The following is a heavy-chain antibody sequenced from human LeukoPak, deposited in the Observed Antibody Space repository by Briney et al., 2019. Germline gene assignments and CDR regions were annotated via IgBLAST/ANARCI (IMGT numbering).Heavy chain of an antibody. CDR2: IYYSGST. CDR1: GGSISSYY. Sequence: SETLSLTCTVSGGSISSYYWSWIRQPPGKGLEWIGYIYYSGSTNYNPSLKSRVTISVDTSKNQFSLKLSSVTAADTAVYYCARSGTGLLRYYFDYWGQGTLITVSS. CDR3: ARSGTGLLRYYFDY. D-gene: IGHD3-22*01. V-gene: IGHV4-59*01. J-gene: IGHJ4*02.